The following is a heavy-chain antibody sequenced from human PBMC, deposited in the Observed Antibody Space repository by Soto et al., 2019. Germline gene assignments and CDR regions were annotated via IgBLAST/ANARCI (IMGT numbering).Heavy chain of an antibody. V-gene: IGHV1-69*01. J-gene: IGHJ4*02. CDR2: IIPIFGTA. CDR3: ASKAARRGDYFDY. D-gene: IGHD6-6*01. Sequence: QVQLVQSGAEVKKPGSSVKVSCKASGGTFSSYAISWVRQAPGQGLEWMGGIIPIFGTANYAQKFQGRVKINADEYTSTAYMELSSLRSEHTAVYYCASKAARRGDYFDYWGQGTLVTVSS. CDR1: GGTFSSYA.